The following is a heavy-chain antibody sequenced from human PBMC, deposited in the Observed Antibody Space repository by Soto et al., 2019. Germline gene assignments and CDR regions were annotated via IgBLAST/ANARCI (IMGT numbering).Heavy chain of an antibody. V-gene: IGHV3-23*01. D-gene: IGHD6-19*01. Sequence: EVQLLASGGGLVQPGGSLRLSCAASGFTFSSYAMSWVRQAPGMGLEWVSGIIGSGASTYYADSVKGRFTISRDNSKNTLFLQMNSLRAEDTAVYYCAKGKGLTVSSSNYWGQGTLVTVSS. J-gene: IGHJ4*02. CDR2: IIGSGAST. CDR3: AKGKGLTVSSSNY. CDR1: GFTFSSYA.